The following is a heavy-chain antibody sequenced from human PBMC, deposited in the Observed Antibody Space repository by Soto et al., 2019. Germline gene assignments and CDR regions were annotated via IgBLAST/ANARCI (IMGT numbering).Heavy chain of an antibody. J-gene: IGHJ4*02. CDR1: GGSFSGYY. CDR3: ARLVRGVRVVGY. D-gene: IGHD3-10*01. CDR2: INHSGST. Sequence: QVQLQQWGAGLLKPSETLSLTCAVYGGSFSGYYWSWIRQPPGKGLEWIGEINHSGSTNYNPSLKSRVTISVDTSKNQFSLKLSSVTAADTAVYYCARLVRGVRVVGYWGQGTLVTVSS. V-gene: IGHV4-34*01.